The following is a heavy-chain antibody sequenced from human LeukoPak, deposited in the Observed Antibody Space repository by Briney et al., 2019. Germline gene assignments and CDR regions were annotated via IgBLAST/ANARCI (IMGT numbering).Heavy chain of an antibody. V-gene: IGHV1-46*01. CDR2: INPSGSNT. D-gene: IGHD2-8*02. CDR1: AYTFTSYY. Sequence: GASVNVSFKASAYTFTSYYMHWVRQAPAQGLEWMGLINPSGSNTNYAQKFRGRVTMTSDTSTSKVYMDLSSLRSEDTAMYFCAREEAGGYFDYWGQGTLVTVSS. J-gene: IGHJ4*02. CDR3: AREEAGGYFDY.